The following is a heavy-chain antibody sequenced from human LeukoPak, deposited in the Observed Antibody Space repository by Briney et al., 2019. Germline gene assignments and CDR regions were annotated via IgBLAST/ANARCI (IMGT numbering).Heavy chain of an antibody. CDR3: ARDVLSNPFDY. CDR2: IYPNSGST. J-gene: IGHJ4*02. Sequence: ASVKVSCKASGSSITAYFVHWVRQAPGQGLEWMGRIYPNSGSTNYAQKFQGRVTMTRDAPINAAYMELSNLGSDDTAVYYCARDVLSNPFDYWGQGTLVTVSS. V-gene: IGHV1-2*06. D-gene: IGHD3-16*01. CDR1: GSSITAYF.